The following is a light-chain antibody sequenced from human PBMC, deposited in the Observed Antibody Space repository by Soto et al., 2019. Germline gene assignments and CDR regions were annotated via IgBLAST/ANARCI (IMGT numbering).Light chain of an antibody. V-gene: IGKV1-5*03. CDR2: KAS. CDR3: QPRQSDPRT. CDR1: QTISSW. J-gene: IGKJ2*01. Sequence: IQITQSPSTLSGYVGDRVTITCRASQTISSWLAWYQQKPGKAPKLLIYKASTLKSGVPSRFSGSGSETEFTLTITSLQPEDSATYYCQPRQSDPRTFRLGTKVE.